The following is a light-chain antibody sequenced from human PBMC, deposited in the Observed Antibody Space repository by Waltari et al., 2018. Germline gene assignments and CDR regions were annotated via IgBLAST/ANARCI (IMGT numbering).Light chain of an antibody. V-gene: IGKV3-20*01. CDR1: QSISSTY. CDR2: AAS. J-gene: IGKJ5*01. Sequence: EIVLTQSPGTLSLSPGERATLSCRASQSISSTYLAWYQQKPGQAPSLLIYAASSRATGIPDRFSGSGSGTDFTLTINRLEPEDLAVYYCQQSDTSSVTFGQGTRLEIK. CDR3: QQSDTSSVT.